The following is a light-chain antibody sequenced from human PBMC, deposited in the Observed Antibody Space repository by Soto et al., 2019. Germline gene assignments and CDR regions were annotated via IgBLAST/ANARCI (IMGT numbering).Light chain of an antibody. CDR3: QQSYSTLT. CDR2: AAS. CDR1: QTISDY. J-gene: IGKJ3*01. V-gene: IGKV1-39*01. Sequence: DIQMTQSPPSLSASVGDRVTITCRTSQTISDYLNWYQHKPGKAPKLLISAASSLQSGVPSRFSGSGSGTDFTLTISSLQPEDFATYYCQQSYSTLTFGPGTKVDIK.